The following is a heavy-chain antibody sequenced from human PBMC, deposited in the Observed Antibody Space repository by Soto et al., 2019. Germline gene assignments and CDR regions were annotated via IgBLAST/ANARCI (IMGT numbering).Heavy chain of an antibody. D-gene: IGHD3-3*01. CDR1: GYTFTSYY. J-gene: IGHJ4*02. CDR2: INPSGGST. Sequence: ASVKVSCKASGYTFTSYYMHWVRQAPGQGLEWMGIINPSGGSTSYAQKFQGRVTMTRDTSTSTVYMELSSLSSEATAVYYCAKDQPPDFWSGYVTWGQGTLVTVSS. CDR3: AKDQPPDFWSGYVT. V-gene: IGHV1-46*01.